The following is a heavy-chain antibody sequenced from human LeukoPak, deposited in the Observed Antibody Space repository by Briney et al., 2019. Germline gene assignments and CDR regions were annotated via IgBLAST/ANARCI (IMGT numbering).Heavy chain of an antibody. CDR3: ARDAYYGSGSYPY. CDR1: GYTFTDYN. J-gene: IGHJ4*02. V-gene: IGHV1-2*02. Sequence: ASVKVSCKASGYTFTDYNIHWVRQAPGQGLEWMGWINPDSGGTNYAQKFQGRVTMTRDTSISTAYMELSRLRSDDTAVFFCARDAYYGSGSYPYWGQGTLVTASS. CDR2: INPDSGGT. D-gene: IGHD3-10*01.